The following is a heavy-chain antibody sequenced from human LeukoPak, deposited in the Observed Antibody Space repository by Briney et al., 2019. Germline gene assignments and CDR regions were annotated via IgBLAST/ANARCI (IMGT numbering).Heavy chain of an antibody. V-gene: IGHV6-1*01. CDR1: GDSVSSNSAA. D-gene: IGHD1-26*01. CDR2: TYYRSKWYN. Sequence: SQTLSLTCAISGDSVSSNSAAWNWIRQSPSRGLEWLGRTYYRSKWYNDYAVSVKSRITINPDTSKNQFSLQLNSMTPEDTAVYYCAREGGDSGSYYAGGGNDAFDIWGQGTMVTVSS. J-gene: IGHJ3*02. CDR3: AREGGDSGSYYAGGGNDAFDI.